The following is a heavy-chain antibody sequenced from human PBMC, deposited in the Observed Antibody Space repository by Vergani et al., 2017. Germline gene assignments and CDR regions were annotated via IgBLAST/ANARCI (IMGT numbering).Heavy chain of an antibody. D-gene: IGHD6-19*01. Sequence: QVPLVASGGGLVKPGGSLRLSCAASGFPFSDYYMSWIRQAPGKGLEWVAVIWYDGSNKYYTDSVEGRFTISRDNSKNTLYLQMNSLRAEDTAVYYCAREAVAGYYYYGMDVWGQGTTVTVSS. V-gene: IGHV3-33*08. J-gene: IGHJ6*02. CDR3: AREAVAGYYYYGMDV. CDR2: IWYDGSNK. CDR1: GFPFSDYY.